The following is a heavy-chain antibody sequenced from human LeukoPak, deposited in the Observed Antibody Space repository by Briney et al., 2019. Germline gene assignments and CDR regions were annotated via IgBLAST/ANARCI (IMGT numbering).Heavy chain of an antibody. J-gene: IGHJ4*02. Sequence: SETLSLTCTVSGGSISSSSYYWGWIRQPPGKGLEWIGSIYYSGSTYYNPSLKSRVTISVDTSKNQFSLKLSSVTAADTAVYYCARGGIAVALIDYWGQGTLVTVSS. V-gene: IGHV4-39*07. D-gene: IGHD6-19*01. CDR3: ARGGIAVALIDY. CDR2: IYYSGST. CDR1: GGSISSSSYY.